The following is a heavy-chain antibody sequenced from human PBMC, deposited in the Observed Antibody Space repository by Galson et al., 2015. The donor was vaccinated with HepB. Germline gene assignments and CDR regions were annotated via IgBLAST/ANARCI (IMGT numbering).Heavy chain of an antibody. CDR1: GGSISSSNW. CDR2: IYHSGST. J-gene: IGHJ4*02. V-gene: IGHV4-4*02. Sequence: SETLSLTCAVSGGSISSSNWWSWVRQPPGKGLEWIGEIYHSGSTNYNPSLKSRVTISVDKSKNQFSLKLSSVTAADTAVYYCARSLFNPSSSRRGAEFDYWGQGTLVTVSS. CDR3: ARSLFNPSSSRRGAEFDY. D-gene: IGHD6-13*01.